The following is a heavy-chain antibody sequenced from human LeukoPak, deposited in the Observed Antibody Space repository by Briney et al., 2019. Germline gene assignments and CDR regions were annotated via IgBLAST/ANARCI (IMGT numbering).Heavy chain of an antibody. V-gene: IGHV3-33*01. J-gene: IGHJ5*02. CDR1: GFTFSSYG. CDR2: IWSDGSNK. Sequence: PGRTLRLSCAASGFTFSSYGMLWVRQAPGKGLEWVAVIWSDGSNKYYADSVKGRFTISRDNPRNTLYLQMNSLRPEDTAVYSCARGSYVDGNWFDPWGQGTLVTVSS. CDR3: ARGSYVDGNWFDP. D-gene: IGHD1-26*01.